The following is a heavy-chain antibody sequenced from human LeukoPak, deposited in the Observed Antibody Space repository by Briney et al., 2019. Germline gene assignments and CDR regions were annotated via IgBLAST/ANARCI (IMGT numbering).Heavy chain of an antibody. J-gene: IGHJ4*02. CDR3: ARLGPASSGWPESFDY. CDR1: GFTFNSYW. V-gene: IGHV3-7*03. CDR2: IKRDGSEK. D-gene: IGHD6-19*01. Sequence: GGSLRLSCTASGFTFNSYWMNWVRQAPGKGLEWVANIKRDGSEKYYVDSVKGRFTISRDNAKNSLDLQMNSLRVEDTAVYYCARLGPASSGWPESFDYWGQGTLVTVSS.